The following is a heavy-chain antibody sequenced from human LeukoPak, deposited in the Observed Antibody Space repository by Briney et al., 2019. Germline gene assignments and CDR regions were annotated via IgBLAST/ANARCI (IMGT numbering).Heavy chain of an antibody. V-gene: IGHV3-53*01. CDR1: GFTVTSNY. CDR3: ARDSVSSSWYLPGFDY. CDR2: IYSGVST. D-gene: IGHD6-13*01. Sequence: GRSLRLSCAASGFTVTSNYMSWVRQAPGEGLEWVSVIYSGVSTYYADSVKGRFTISRDNSKNTLYLQMNSLRAEYTAVYYCARDSVSSSWYLPGFDYWGQGTLVTVSS. J-gene: IGHJ4*02.